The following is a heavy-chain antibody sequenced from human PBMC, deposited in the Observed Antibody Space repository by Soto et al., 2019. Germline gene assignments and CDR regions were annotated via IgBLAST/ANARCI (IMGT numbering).Heavy chain of an antibody. V-gene: IGHV3-23*01. CDR1: GFTFSSYA. J-gene: IGHJ4*02. Sequence: LRLSCAASGFTFSSYAMSWVRQAPGKGLEWVSAISGSGGNTYYTDSVKGRFTISRDNSKNTLYLQMSSLRAEDTAVYYCAKDGYYYDSSGFIDYWGQGTLVTVSS. D-gene: IGHD3-22*01. CDR2: ISGSGGNT. CDR3: AKDGYYYDSSGFIDY.